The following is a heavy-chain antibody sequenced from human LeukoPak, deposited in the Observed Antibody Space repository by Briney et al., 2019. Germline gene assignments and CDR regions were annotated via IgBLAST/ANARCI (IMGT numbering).Heavy chain of an antibody. J-gene: IGHJ5*01. CDR3: AKDYSSNWFDS. CDR2: IRSDGSDK. Sequence: GGSLRLSCAASGFTFSSYGMHWVRQAPGKGLEWVAFIRSDGSDKYYADSVKGRFTISRDNSKNTLYLQMNSLRAEDTAVYYCAKDYSSNWFDSWGQGTLVTVSS. D-gene: IGHD4-11*01. CDR1: GFTFSSYG. V-gene: IGHV3-30*02.